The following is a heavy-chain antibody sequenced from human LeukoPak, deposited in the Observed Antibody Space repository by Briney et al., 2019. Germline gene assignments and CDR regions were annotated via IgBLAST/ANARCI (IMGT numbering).Heavy chain of an antibody. CDR2: INPGGGNT. CDR1: GYTFTNYY. Sequence: ASVKVSCKASGYTFTNYYMHWVRQAPGQELEWMGLINPGGGNTNYAQNFQGRVTMTRDTSTSTVYMELSSLRSEDTAIYYCARIRDGYNDAYDIWGQGTVVTVPS. V-gene: IGHV1-46*01. J-gene: IGHJ3*02. D-gene: IGHD5-24*01. CDR3: ARIRDGYNDAYDI.